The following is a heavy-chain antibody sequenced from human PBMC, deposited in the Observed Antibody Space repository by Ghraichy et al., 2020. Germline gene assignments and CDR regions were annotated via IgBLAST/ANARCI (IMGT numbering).Heavy chain of an antibody. J-gene: IGHJ4*02. CDR1: GFTFSSYS. Sequence: GGSLRLSCAASGFTFSSYSMNWVRQAPGKGLEWVSYISSSSSTIYYADSVKGRFTISRDNAKNSLYVQMNSLRAEDTAVYYCARIGYYDSSGYYLGFDSWGQGTLVTVSS. CDR2: ISSSSSTI. D-gene: IGHD3-22*01. CDR3: ARIGYYDSSGYYLGFDS. V-gene: IGHV3-48*01.